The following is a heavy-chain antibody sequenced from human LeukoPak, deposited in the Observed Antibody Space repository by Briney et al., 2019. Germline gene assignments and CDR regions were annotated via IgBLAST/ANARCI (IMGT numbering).Heavy chain of an antibody. CDR2: ISAIGGST. CDR1: GFTFSSYA. D-gene: IGHD6-19*01. Sequence: GESLRLSCAASGFTFSSYAMSWVRQAPGKGLDWVSAISAIGGSTYYADSVKGWFTISRDNSKNTLFLQINSLRDEDTAVYYCAKDHSSGWPYCFPYWGQGTLVTVSS. CDR3: AKDHSSGWPYCFPY. V-gene: IGHV3-23*01. J-gene: IGHJ4*02.